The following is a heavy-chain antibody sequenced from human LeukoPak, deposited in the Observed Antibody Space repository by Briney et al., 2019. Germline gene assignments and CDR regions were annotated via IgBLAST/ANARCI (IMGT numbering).Heavy chain of an antibody. CDR3: AKDRLPYYGSGSPFDY. CDR1: GFTFSSYA. D-gene: IGHD3-10*01. Sequence: PGGSLRLSCAASGFTFSSYAMHWVRWAPGKGLEYVSGISSHGGSTYYANSVKGRFTISRDNSKNTLYLQMNSLRAEDTAVYYCAKDRLPYYGSGSPFDYWGQGTLVTVSS. J-gene: IGHJ4*02. CDR2: ISSHGGST. V-gene: IGHV3-64*01.